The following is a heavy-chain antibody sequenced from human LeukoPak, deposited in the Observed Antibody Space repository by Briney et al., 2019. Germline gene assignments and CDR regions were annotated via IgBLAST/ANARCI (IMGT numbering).Heavy chain of an antibody. CDR1: GFTFSDYY. CDR2: ISSSGSAI. V-gene: IGHV3-11*04. J-gene: IGHJ4*02. D-gene: IGHD4-17*01. CDR3: ARGAPTVTTSPLPDY. Sequence: GGSLRLSCAASGFTFSDYYMSWIRQAPGKGLEWVSYISSSGSAIYYADSVKGRFTTSRDNAKNSLYLQLNSLRAEDTAVYYCARGAPTVTTSPLPDYWGQGTLVTVSS.